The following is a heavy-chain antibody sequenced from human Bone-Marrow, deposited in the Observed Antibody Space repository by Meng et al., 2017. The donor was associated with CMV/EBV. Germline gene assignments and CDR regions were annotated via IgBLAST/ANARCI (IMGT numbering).Heavy chain of an antibody. D-gene: IGHD3-3*01. CDR1: GGTFSSYA. V-gene: IGHV1-69*05. Sequence: SVKVSCKASGGTFSSYAISWVRQAPGQGLEWMGGIIPIFGTANYAQKFQGRVTITTDESTSTAYMELRSLRSEDTAVYYCARSISRVFGVVRPLDYWGQGTLITVSS. CDR2: IIPIFGTA. J-gene: IGHJ4*02. CDR3: ARSISRVFGVVRPLDY.